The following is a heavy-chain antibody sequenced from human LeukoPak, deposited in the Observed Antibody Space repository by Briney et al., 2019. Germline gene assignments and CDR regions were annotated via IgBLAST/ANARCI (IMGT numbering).Heavy chain of an antibody. D-gene: IGHD6-19*01. CDR2: ISSSSSYI. CDR3: ARSGGSSGWYAGRGDAFDI. Sequence: GGSLRLSCAASGFTFSSYSMNWVRQAPGKGLEWVSSISSSSSYIYYADSVKGRFTISRDNAKNSLYLQMNSLRAEDTAVCYCARSGGSSGWYAGRGDAFDIWGQGTMVTVSS. CDR1: GFTFSSYS. J-gene: IGHJ3*02. V-gene: IGHV3-21*01.